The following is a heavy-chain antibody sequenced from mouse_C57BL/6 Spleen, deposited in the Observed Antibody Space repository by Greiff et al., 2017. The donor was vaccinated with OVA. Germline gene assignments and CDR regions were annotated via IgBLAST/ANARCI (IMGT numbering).Heavy chain of an antibody. Sequence: QVQLQQSGAELVKPGASVKMSCKASGYTFTSYWITWVKQRPGQGLEWIGDIYPGSGSTNYDEKFKSKATLTVDTSSSTAYMQLSSLTSEDSAVYYCAGDFQGYFDVWGTGTTVTVSS. CDR2: IYPGSGST. J-gene: IGHJ1*03. CDR1: GYTFTSYW. CDR3: AGDFQGYFDV. V-gene: IGHV1-55*01. D-gene: IGHD3-2*02.